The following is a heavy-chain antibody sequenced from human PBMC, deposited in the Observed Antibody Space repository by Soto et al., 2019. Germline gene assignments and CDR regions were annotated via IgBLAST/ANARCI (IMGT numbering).Heavy chain of an antibody. CDR1: GFTFSDHY. CDR2: TRNKANSYTT. CDR3: ARDLGGSSWNY. J-gene: IGHJ4*02. D-gene: IGHD3-16*01. Sequence: EVQLVESGGGLGQPGGSLRLSCAASGFTFSDHYMDWVRQAPGKGLEWVGRTRNKANSYTTEYAASVKGRFTISRDDSKNSLYLQMNSLKTEDTAVYYCARDLGGSSWNYWGQGTLVTVSS. V-gene: IGHV3-72*01.